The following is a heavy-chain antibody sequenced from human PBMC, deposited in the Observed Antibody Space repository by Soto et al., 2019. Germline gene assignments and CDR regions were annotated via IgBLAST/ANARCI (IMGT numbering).Heavy chain of an antibody. Sequence: KQSQTLSLTCAVYGGSFSGYYWSWIRQPPGKGLEWIGEINHSGSTNYNPSLKSRVTISVDTSKNQFSLKLSSVTAADTAVYYCAREDYYDSSGYPQAFDIWGQGTMVTVSS. CDR2: INHSGST. J-gene: IGHJ3*02. V-gene: IGHV4-34*01. CDR1: GGSFSGYY. D-gene: IGHD3-22*01. CDR3: AREDYYDSSGYPQAFDI.